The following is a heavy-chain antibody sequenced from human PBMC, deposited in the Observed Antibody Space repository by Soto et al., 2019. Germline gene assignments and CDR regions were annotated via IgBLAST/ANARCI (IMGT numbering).Heavy chain of an antibody. Sequence: GGSLRLSCAASGFTFDDYAMHWVRQAPGKGLEWVSGISWNSGSIGYADSVKGRFTISRDNAKNSLYLQMNSLRAEDTALYYCAKDMNIDPYSTPYFDYWGQGTLVTVSS. V-gene: IGHV3-9*01. CDR2: ISWNSGSI. J-gene: IGHJ4*02. D-gene: IGHD6-13*01. CDR3: AKDMNIDPYSTPYFDY. CDR1: GFTFDDYA.